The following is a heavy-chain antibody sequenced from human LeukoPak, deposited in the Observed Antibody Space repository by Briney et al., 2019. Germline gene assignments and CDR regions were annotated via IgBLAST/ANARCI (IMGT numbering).Heavy chain of an antibody. V-gene: IGHV3-21*01. Sequence: GGSLRLSCAASGFTFSSYSMNWVHQAPGKGLEWVSSISSSSSYIYYADSVKGRFTISRDNAKNSLYLQMNSLRAEDTAVYYCARAYSGYDRGDYWGQGALVTVSS. CDR3: ARAYSGYDRGDY. CDR2: ISSSSSYI. D-gene: IGHD5-12*01. J-gene: IGHJ4*02. CDR1: GFTFSSYS.